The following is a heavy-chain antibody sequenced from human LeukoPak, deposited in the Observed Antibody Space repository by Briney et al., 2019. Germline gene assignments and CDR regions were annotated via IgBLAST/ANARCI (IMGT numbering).Heavy chain of an antibody. CDR2: IYYSGGT. CDR1: GGSISSYY. Sequence: PSETLSLTCTVSGGSISSYYWSWIRQPPGKGLEWIGYIYYSGGTNYSPSLKGRVTISVDTSKNQFSLKLSSVTAADTAVYYCARKRVLVGATIEGFDYWGQGTLVTVSS. CDR3: ARKRVLVGATIEGFDY. J-gene: IGHJ4*02. D-gene: IGHD1-26*01. V-gene: IGHV4-59*01.